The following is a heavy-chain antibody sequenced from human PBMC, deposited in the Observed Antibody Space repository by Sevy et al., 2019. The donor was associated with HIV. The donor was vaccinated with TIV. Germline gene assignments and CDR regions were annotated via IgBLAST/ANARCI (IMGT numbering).Heavy chain of an antibody. D-gene: IGHD3-22*01. Sequence: ASVKVSCKTSGYTFIKHPLSWVRQVPGQGLEWMGCIRTYNGERKYAQKFQGRATMTTDTSTSTAYMELRSLRSDDTAVYYCARDSDGSGRYYLDYFDSWGQGTLVTVSS. CDR2: IRTYNGER. J-gene: IGHJ4*02. V-gene: IGHV1-18*01. CDR3: ARDSDGSGRYYLDYFDS. CDR1: GYTFIKHP.